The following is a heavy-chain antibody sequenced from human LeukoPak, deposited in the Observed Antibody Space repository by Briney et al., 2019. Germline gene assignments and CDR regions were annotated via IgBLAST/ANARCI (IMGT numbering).Heavy chain of an antibody. V-gene: IGHV3-21*01. CDR2: ISRSSRHL. Sequence: GGSLRLSCAASGFTFSSYEMNWVRQAPGKGLEWVSSISRSSRHLYYADSVKGRFTISRDDAKNSVYLQMNSLRADETAVYYCVRDFDTVTTAYLQLWGQGTLVTVSS. J-gene: IGHJ1*01. CDR1: GFTFSSYE. D-gene: IGHD4-17*01. CDR3: VRDFDTVTTAYLQL.